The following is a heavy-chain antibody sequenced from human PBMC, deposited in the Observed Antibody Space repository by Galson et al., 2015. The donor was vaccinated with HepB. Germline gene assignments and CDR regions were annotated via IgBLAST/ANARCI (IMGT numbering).Heavy chain of an antibody. CDR3: ARVHYESWSGYSGCDY. Sequence: SLRLSCAASGFTFSTYYMTWVRQAPGKGLEWVASIKRDGSENYYVDSVKGRFTISRDNSKNSLFLQMHSLRAEDTAVYFCARVHYESWSGYSGCDYCGQGTLVTVSS. J-gene: IGHJ4*02. CDR2: IKRDGSEN. D-gene: IGHD3-3*01. CDR1: GFTFSTYY. V-gene: IGHV3-7*03.